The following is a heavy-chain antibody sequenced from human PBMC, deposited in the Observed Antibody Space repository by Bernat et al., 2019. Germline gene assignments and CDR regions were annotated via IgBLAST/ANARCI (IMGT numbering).Heavy chain of an antibody. V-gene: IGHV3-53*02. CDR1: GFIVSSNY. CDR3: AGSNWNDQTVP. D-gene: IGHD1-20*01. CDR2: IYSGGST. J-gene: IGHJ5*02. Sequence: EVQLVETGGGLIQPGGSLRLSCAASGFIVSSNYMSWVRQAPGKGLEWVSVIYSGGSTYYADSVKGRFTISRDNSKNTLYLQMNSLRAEDTAVYYCAGSNWNDQTVPWGQGTPVTVSS.